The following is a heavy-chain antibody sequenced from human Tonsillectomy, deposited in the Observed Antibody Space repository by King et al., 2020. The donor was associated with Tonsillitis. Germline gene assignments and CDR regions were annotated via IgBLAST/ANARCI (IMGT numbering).Heavy chain of an antibody. CDR1: GGTFRSYA. CDR2: IIPMFGTT. Sequence: QLVQSGAEVKKPGSSVKVSCKASGGTFRSYAISWVRQAPGQGLEWMGGIIPMFGTTNYAQKFQDRVTITEDESTSTAYMELNSLRSEDTAVYYCARVGTTMTTTYYFDYWGQGTLVTVSS. J-gene: IGHJ4*02. D-gene: IGHD4-17*01. CDR3: ARVGTTMTTTYYFDY. V-gene: IGHV1-69*12.